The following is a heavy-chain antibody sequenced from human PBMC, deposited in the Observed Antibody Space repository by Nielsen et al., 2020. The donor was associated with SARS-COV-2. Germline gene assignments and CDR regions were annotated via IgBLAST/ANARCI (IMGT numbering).Heavy chain of an antibody. Sequence: SETLSLTCGVSGGSFTASYWTWIRQPPGKGLEWIGDINHSGSAHYNPSLKSRLTISVDTSKNQFSLKLSSETAADTAVYYCARQREGEHYLYGMDVWGQRTTVNGSS. CDR1: GGSFTASY. J-gene: IGHJ6*01. CDR3: ARQREGEHYLYGMDV. D-gene: IGHD6-25*01. V-gene: IGHV4-34*01. CDR2: INHSGSA.